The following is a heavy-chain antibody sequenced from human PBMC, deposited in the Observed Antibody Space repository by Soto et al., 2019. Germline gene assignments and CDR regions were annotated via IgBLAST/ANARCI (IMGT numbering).Heavy chain of an antibody. CDR1: GYTFTSYG. V-gene: IGHV1-18*04. CDR3: ARGGDIVVVPAARVPYWFDP. J-gene: IGHJ5*02. D-gene: IGHD2-2*01. Sequence: ASVKVSCKASGYTFTSYGISWVRQAPGQGLEWMGWISAYNGNTNYAQKLQGRVTMTTDTPTSAAYMELRSLRSDDTAVYYCARGGDIVVVPAARVPYWFDPWGQGTLVTVSS. CDR2: ISAYNGNT.